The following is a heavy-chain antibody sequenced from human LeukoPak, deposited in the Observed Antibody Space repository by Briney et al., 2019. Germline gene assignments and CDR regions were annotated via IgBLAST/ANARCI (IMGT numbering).Heavy chain of an antibody. CDR3: AKAGQSSSWAWADY. J-gene: IGHJ4*01. CDR2: ISGSDDST. D-gene: IGHD6-13*01. CDR1: GFTFSSYA. Sequence: PGGSLRLSCAASGFTFSSYAMSWVRQAPGKGLEWVSVISGSDDSTYYADSVKGRFTISRDNSKNTLFLQMNSLRAEDTALYYCAKAGQSSSWAWADYWGQGTLVTVSS. V-gene: IGHV3-23*01.